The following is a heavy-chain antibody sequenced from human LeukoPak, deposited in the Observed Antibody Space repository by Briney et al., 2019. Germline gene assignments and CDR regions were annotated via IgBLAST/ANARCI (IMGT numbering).Heavy chain of an antibody. CDR2: ISYDGGDK. CDR3: AVYYGGNTDAFDI. CDR1: GFSFNNYA. J-gene: IGHJ3*02. V-gene: IGHV3-30*04. D-gene: IGHD4-23*01. Sequence: PGGSLRLSCAASGFSFNNYAMYWVRQAPGKGLEWVALISYDGGDKYYAESMKGRITISRDNAKNSLYLQMNSLRAEDTAVYYCAVYYGGNTDAFDIWGQGTMVTVSS.